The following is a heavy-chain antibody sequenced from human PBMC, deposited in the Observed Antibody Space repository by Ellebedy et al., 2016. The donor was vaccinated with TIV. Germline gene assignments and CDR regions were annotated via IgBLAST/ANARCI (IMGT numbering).Heavy chain of an antibody. V-gene: IGHV3-48*01. J-gene: IGHJ3*01. Sequence: GGSLRLXXTASGFTFSMYGMNWVRPAQGQGLEWVAFSVGVGTPKYYADSVKGRFTISSDNVENSLYLQMSSLRVEDTAVYFCARRGNYMGDAFDVWGQGTVVTVSS. CDR2: SVGVGTPK. CDR3: ARRGNYMGDAFDV. CDR1: GFTFSMYG. D-gene: IGHD1-26*01.